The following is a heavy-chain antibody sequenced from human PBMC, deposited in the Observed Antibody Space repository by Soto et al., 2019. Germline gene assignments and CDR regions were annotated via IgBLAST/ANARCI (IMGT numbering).Heavy chain of an antibody. CDR3: ARDDGGYRYGRRQYHFDS. V-gene: IGHV3-21*01. CDR1: GFPFSSYN. D-gene: IGHD5-18*01. J-gene: IGHJ4*02. CDR2: ISASSSI. Sequence: EVQLVESGGGRVKPGGSLRLSCAASGFPFSSYNMNWVRQAPGKGLEGVASISASSSIYYAESMKGRFTISRDNAKNSLYLNMHDLRAEDTAVYYCARDDGGYRYGRRQYHFDSWGQGTLVTVSS.